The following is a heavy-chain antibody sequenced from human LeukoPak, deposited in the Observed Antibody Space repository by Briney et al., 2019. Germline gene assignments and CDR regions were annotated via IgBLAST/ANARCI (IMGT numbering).Heavy chain of an antibody. Sequence: SQTLSLTCAVSGGSISSGGYSWSWIRQPPGTGLEWIGYIYHSGSTYYNPSLKSRVTISVDRSKNQFSLKLSSVTAADTAVYYCARARGYCGGDCYSYFDYWGQGTLVTVSS. CDR3: ARARGYCGGDCYSYFDY. CDR1: GGSISSGGYS. D-gene: IGHD2-21*02. CDR2: IYHSGST. J-gene: IGHJ4*02. V-gene: IGHV4-30-2*01.